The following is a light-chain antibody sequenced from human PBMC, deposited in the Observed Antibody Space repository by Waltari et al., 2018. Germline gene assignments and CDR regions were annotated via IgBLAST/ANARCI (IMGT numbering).Light chain of an antibody. V-gene: IGKV1-39*01. CDR2: SAS. CDR3: HQTDSPPET. CDR1: QRVSTS. Sequence: DIQMTQSPSSLSASVGDSVSITCRASQRVSTSLNWYQQQAGRAPKLLIYSASSLQSGVPSRFRGRGSGTEFTLTIDSLQPEDFATYYCHQTDSPPETFGQGTKVEV. J-gene: IGKJ1*01.